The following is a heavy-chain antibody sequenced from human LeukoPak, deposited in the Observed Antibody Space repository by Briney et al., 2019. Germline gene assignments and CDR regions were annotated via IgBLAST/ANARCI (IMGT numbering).Heavy chain of an antibody. CDR1: GYTFTGYY. CDR2: INPNSGGT. V-gene: IGHV1-2*02. Sequence: GASVKVSCKASGYTFTGYYMHWVRQAPGQGLEWMGWINPNSGGTNYAQKFQGRVTMTRDTSISTAYMELSRLRSDDTAVYYCARRVVPAAMLPWFDPWGQGTLVTVSS. D-gene: IGHD2-2*01. J-gene: IGHJ5*02. CDR3: ARRVVPAAMLPWFDP.